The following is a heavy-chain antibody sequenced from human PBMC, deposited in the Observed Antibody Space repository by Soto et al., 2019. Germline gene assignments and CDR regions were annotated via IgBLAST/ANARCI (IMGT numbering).Heavy chain of an antibody. Sequence: QVQQVQSGAEVKKPGASVKVSCKASGYTFSSYGIKWVRQARGQGLEGMGWSSAYNGNTNYAQKLQGRATMTTATSTSRAYMELRILKSNDTAVYYCAIGTTVETVSYWGQGTLVTVSS. J-gene: IGHJ4*02. CDR3: AIGTTVETVSY. CDR2: SSAYNGNT. CDR1: GYTFSSYG. V-gene: IGHV1-18*01. D-gene: IGHD4-17*01.